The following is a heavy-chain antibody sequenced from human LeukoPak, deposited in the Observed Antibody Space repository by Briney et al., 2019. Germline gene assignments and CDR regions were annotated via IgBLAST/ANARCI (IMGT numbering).Heavy chain of an antibody. CDR3: ARGGYCSSTSCRVFDY. CDR1: GFTFSSYA. J-gene: IGHJ4*02. CDR2: ISYDGSNK. D-gene: IGHD2-2*01. Sequence: GGSLRLSCAASGFTFSSYAMHWVRQAPGKGLEWVAVISYDGSNKYYADSVKGRFTISRDNSKNTPYLQMNSLRAEDTAVYYCARGGYCSSTSCRVFDYWGQGTLVTVSS. V-gene: IGHV3-30-3*01.